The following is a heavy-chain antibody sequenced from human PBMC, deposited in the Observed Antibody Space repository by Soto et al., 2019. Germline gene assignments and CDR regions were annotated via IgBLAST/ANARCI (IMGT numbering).Heavy chain of an antibody. Sequence: EVQLMEAGGGLVQPGGSLRLSCAGSGFTFSTQAMSWVRQAPGKGLEWVSVISGSGTSAYYADSVKGRFTISRDNSKNTLHLQMSSLRAEDAAVYYCAQLTSNWGQGTLVTVSS. CDR1: GFTFSTQA. CDR3: AQLTSN. J-gene: IGHJ4*02. D-gene: IGHD4-4*01. CDR2: ISGSGTSA. V-gene: IGHV3-23*01.